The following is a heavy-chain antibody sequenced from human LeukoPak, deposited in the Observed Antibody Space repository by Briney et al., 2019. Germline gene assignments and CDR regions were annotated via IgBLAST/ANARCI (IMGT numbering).Heavy chain of an antibody. Sequence: GGSLRLSCAASGIIFSSDAMTWVRQAPGKGLEWVSSINGGTTLYAASVEGRFTISRDNSKNSLYLQMNSLRAEDTAVYYCARALIGYYFDYWGQGTLVTVSS. CDR1: GIIFSSDA. V-gene: IGHV3-23*01. J-gene: IGHJ4*02. CDR3: ARALIGYYFDY. CDR2: INGGTT. D-gene: IGHD2-8*01.